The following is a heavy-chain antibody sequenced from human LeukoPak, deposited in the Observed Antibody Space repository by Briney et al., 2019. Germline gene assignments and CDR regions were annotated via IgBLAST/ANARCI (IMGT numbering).Heavy chain of an antibody. CDR3: ARDSGEVLWFGELFAY. CDR2: IKQDSSET. CDR1: GFTFSSYW. J-gene: IGHJ4*02. D-gene: IGHD3-10*01. Sequence: GRSLRLSCAASGFTFSSYWMSWVRQAPGKGLEWVANIKQDSSETYYVDSVKGRFTISRDNAKNSLYLQMNSLRAEDTAVYYCARDSGEVLWFGELFAYWGQGTLVVVSS. V-gene: IGHV3-7*01.